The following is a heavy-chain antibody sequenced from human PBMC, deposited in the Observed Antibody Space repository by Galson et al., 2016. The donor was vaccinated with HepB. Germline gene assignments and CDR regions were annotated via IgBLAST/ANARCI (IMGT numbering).Heavy chain of an antibody. Sequence: SLRLSCAASGFTFSSYSMNWVRQAPGKGLEWVSYISYSSTIYYADSVKGRFTIPRDNAKNTLYLQMNSLRAEDTAVYYCAKVAPDYDFWSGYTVHYYFDYWGQGTLVTVSS. V-gene: IGHV3-48*01. J-gene: IGHJ4*02. CDR3: AKVAPDYDFWSGYTVHYYFDY. CDR2: ISYSSTI. D-gene: IGHD3-3*01. CDR1: GFTFSSYS.